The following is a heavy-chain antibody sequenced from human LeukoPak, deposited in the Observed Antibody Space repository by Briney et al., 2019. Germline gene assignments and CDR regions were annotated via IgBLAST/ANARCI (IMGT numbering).Heavy chain of an antibody. D-gene: IGHD5-18*01. CDR2: INHSGST. V-gene: IGHV4-34*01. Sequence: SETLSLTCAVYGGSFSGYYWSWIRQPPGKGLEWIGEINHSGSTNYNPSLKSRVTISVDTSKNQFSLKLSSVTAADTAVYYCARGDTAMVDPFMDVWGQGTTVTVSS. CDR3: ARGDTAMVDPFMDV. CDR1: GGSFSGYY. J-gene: IGHJ6*02.